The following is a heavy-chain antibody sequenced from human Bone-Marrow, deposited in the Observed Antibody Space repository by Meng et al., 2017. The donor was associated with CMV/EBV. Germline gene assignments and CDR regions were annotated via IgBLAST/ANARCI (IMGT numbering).Heavy chain of an antibody. J-gene: IGHJ6*02. D-gene: IGHD5-18*01. CDR3: ARAPMDVDTAMVDVYYYVMDV. Sequence: SVKVSCKASGGTFSSYAISWVRQAPGQGLEWMGGITPILGIANYAQKFQGRVTITADKSTSTAYMELSSLRSEVTSVYYCARAPMDVDTAMVDVYYYVMDVWGQGTTVTVSS. CDR2: ITPILGIA. CDR1: GGTFSSYA. V-gene: IGHV1-69*10.